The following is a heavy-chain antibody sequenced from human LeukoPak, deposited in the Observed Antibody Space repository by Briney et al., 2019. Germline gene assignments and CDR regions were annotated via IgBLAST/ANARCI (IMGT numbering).Heavy chain of an antibody. J-gene: IGHJ3*01. CDR2: IYADGYT. Sequence: GGSLRLSCAASGISVSNDYMSWVRQAPGKGMEWVSAIYADGYTRDAASVKGRFSISRHNSKNTVYLQMDNLRPEDTAVYYCARDRRGEKDFDVWGPGTMVTVSS. CDR3: ARDRRGEKDFDV. V-gene: IGHV3-53*04. CDR1: GISVSNDY.